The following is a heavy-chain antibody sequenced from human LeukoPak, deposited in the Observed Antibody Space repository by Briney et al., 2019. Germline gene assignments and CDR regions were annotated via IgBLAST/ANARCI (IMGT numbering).Heavy chain of an antibody. Sequence: KTSETLSLTCTVSGGSISSGGYSWSWIRQPPGKGLEWIGYIYHSGSTYYNPSLKSRVTISVDRSKNQFSLKLSSVTAADTAVYYCARGRPGIAAAGSGNYFDYWGQGTLVTVSS. CDR1: GGSISSGGYS. V-gene: IGHV4-30-2*01. J-gene: IGHJ4*02. CDR2: IYHSGST. D-gene: IGHD6-13*01. CDR3: ARGRPGIAAAGSGNYFDY.